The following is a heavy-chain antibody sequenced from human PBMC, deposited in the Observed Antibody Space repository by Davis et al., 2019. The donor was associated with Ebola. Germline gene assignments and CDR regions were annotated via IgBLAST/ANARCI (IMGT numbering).Heavy chain of an antibody. V-gene: IGHV3-23*01. CDR3: ARGGHSNYNPPNYYMDV. CDR2: ISGSGGST. CDR1: GFTFSSYA. Sequence: PGGSLRLSCAASGFTFSSYAMSWVRQAPGKGLEWVSAISGSGGSTYYADSVKGRFTISRDNSKNTLYLQMNSLRAEDTAVYYCARGGHSNYNPPNYYMDVWGKGTTVTVSS. J-gene: IGHJ6*03. D-gene: IGHD4-11*01.